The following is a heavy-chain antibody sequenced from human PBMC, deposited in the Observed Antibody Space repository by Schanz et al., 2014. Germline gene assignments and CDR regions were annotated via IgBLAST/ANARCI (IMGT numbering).Heavy chain of an antibody. V-gene: IGHV3-15*01. CDR1: GFTMRNEW. D-gene: IGHD6-13*01. Sequence: EVQLVESGGGLVKPWGSLRLSCAASGFTMRNEWMSWVRQAPGKGLEWVARIKSRIHGGTTDYAAPVKGRFTISRDDSKHTVYLQMDSLKTEDTALYYCTTAHYSSNYETLDYWGQGTLVTVSS. CDR2: IKSRIHGGTT. CDR3: TTAHYSSNYETLDY. J-gene: IGHJ4*02.